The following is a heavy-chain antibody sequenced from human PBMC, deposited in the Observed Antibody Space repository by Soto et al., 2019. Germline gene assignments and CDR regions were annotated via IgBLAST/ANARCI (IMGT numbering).Heavy chain of an antibody. CDR3: ARDPGHYYYYGSGSHLDY. J-gene: IGHJ4*02. V-gene: IGHV3-48*02. Sequence: PGGFLRLSCAASGFTFSSYSMNWVRQAPGKGLEWVSYISSSSSTIYYADSVKGRFTISRDNAKNSLYLQMNSLRDEDTAVYYCARDPGHYYYYGSGSHLDYWGQGTLVTVSS. CDR1: GFTFSSYS. D-gene: IGHD3-10*01. CDR2: ISSSSSTI.